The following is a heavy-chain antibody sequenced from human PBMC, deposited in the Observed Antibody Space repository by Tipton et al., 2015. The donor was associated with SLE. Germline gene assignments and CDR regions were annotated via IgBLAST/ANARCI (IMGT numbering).Heavy chain of an antibody. Sequence: TLSLTCTVSGGSINSYYWSWIRQPPGKGLEWIGYIYYSGSTNYNASLKSRVTISVDTSKNQFSLRLRSVTAADTAVYYCARPLMTTATINRDAFDIWGQGRLVTVSS. V-gene: IGHV4-59*01. CDR3: ARPLMTTATINRDAFDI. CDR1: GGSINSYY. D-gene: IGHD1-1*01. J-gene: IGHJ3*02. CDR2: IYYSGST.